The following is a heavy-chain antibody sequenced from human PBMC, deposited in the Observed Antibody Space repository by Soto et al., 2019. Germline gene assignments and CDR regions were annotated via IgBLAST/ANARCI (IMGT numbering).Heavy chain of an antibody. D-gene: IGHD3-10*01. CDR3: AKDRRGSESHFNSFGY. CDR2: IYSTGTT. J-gene: IGHJ4*02. CDR1: GFTVGNNY. Sequence: EVQLVESGGGLIQPGGPLKLSCAASGFTVGNNYMSWVRQAPGKGLEWVSLIYSTGTTKYADSVKGRFTVSRDNAKNTLYLQMNSLRAEDTAVYYCAKDRRGSESHFNSFGYWGQGTLVTVSS. V-gene: IGHV3-53*01.